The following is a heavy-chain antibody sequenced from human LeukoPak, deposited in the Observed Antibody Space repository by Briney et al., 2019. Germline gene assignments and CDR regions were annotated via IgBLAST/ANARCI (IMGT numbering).Heavy chain of an antibody. CDR2: ITSRSSYT. V-gene: IGHV3-21*01. J-gene: IGHJ4*02. Sequence: PGGSLRLSCAASGFTFSSYSMNWVRQAPGKGLEWVSSITSRSSYTFYADSVKGRFTISRDNAENSLYLQMNSLRAEDTAVYYCARERGWRTVDYWGQGTLVTVSS. CDR1: GFTFSSYS. D-gene: IGHD6-19*01. CDR3: ARERGWRTVDY.